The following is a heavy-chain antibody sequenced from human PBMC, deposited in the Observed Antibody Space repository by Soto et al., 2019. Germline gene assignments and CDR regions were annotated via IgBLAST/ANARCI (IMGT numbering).Heavy chain of an antibody. CDR1: GFSLRNSGVG. V-gene: IGHV2-5*02. CDR3: AHLTTGGFYFDY. Sequence: QITLKESGPPLVKPTQILTLTCTFSGFSLRNSGVGVGWIRQPPGKALEWLARIYWDDDKRYSPSLKSRLTITKDTSKNQVVLTMTNMDPVDTATYYCAHLTTGGFYFDYWGQGTLVTVSS. CDR2: IYWDDDK. D-gene: IGHD4-17*01. J-gene: IGHJ4*02.